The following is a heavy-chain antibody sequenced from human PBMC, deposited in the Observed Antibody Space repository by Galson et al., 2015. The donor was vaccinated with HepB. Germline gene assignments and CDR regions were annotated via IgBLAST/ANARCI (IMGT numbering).Heavy chain of an antibody. D-gene: IGHD3-3*01. Sequence: YLRLSRAASGFSFGSYVMNWVRQAPGTGLEWVAVIWYDGSHQHYGDPTKGRFTISRDNSKKTSYLQMTSLRAEDTAVYYCARDRTWFGDLDYWGQGTLVTVSS. CDR2: IWYDGSHQ. J-gene: IGHJ4*02. CDR3: ARDRTWFGDLDY. CDR1: GFSFGSYV. V-gene: IGHV3-33*01.